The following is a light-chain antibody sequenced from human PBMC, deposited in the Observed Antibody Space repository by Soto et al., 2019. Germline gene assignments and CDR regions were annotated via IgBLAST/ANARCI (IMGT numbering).Light chain of an antibody. CDR1: SSDVGSYNR. V-gene: IGLV2-18*02. CDR3: SSYTTSSTYV. CDR2: DVS. Sequence: QSVLTQPPSVSGSPGQSVTISCTGTSSDVGSYNRVSWYQQPPGTAPKLMIYDVSNRPSGIPDRFSGSKSGNAASLTISGLYDEDEADYYCSSYTTSSTYVLGTGTKITDL. J-gene: IGLJ1*01.